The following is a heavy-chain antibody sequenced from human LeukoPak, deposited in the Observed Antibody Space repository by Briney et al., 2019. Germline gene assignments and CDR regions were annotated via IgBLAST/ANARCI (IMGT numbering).Heavy chain of an antibody. CDR2: IYYSGTT. Sequence: SETLSLTCTVSGGSTSSYYWSWIRQPPGKGLEWIGYIYYSGTTNYNPYLKSRVTISVDTSKNQFSMKLRSVTAADTAVYYCARGGWSAFDIWGQGTMVTVSS. D-gene: IGHD3-10*01. J-gene: IGHJ3*02. CDR3: ARGGWSAFDI. V-gene: IGHV4-59*01. CDR1: GGSTSSYY.